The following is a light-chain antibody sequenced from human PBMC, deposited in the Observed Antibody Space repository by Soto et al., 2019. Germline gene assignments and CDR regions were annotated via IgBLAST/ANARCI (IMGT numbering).Light chain of an antibody. J-gene: IGLJ1*01. CDR2: EVS. Sequence: QSVLTQPASVSGSPGQSITISCTGTSSDVGGHNYVSWYQQHPGKAPKLMIYEVSNRPSGVSNRFSGSKSGNTASLTISGLQAEDEADYYCSSYTSSSIYVFGTGTKVTVL. CDR3: SSYTSSSIYV. CDR1: SSDVGGHNY. V-gene: IGLV2-14*01.